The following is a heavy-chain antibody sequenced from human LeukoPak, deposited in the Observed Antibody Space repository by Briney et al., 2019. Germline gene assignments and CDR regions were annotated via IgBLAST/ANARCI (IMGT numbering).Heavy chain of an antibody. J-gene: IGHJ4*02. V-gene: IGHV4-30-4*01. D-gene: IGHD3-9*01. CDR2: IYYSGST. Sequence: PQTLSLTCTVSGGSISSGDYYWSWIRQPPGKGLEWIGYIYYSGSTYYNPSLKSRVTISVDTSKNQFSLKLSSVTAADTAVYYCARAPRYYDILTGYLRSYFDYWGQGTLVTVSS. CDR3: ARAPRYYDILTGYLRSYFDY. CDR1: GGSISSGDYY.